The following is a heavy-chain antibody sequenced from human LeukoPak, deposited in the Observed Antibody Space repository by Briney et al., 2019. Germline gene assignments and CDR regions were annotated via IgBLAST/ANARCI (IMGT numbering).Heavy chain of an antibody. V-gene: IGHV1-69*05. CDR3: TRVGFGSGSL. J-gene: IGHJ4*02. Sequence: SVKVSCKASGGTFSSYAISWVRQAPGQGLEWMGGIIPIFGTANYAQKFQGRVTITTDESTSTAYMELRSLRSDDTAVYYCTRVGFGSGSLWGQGTQVTVSS. CDR1: GGTFSSYA. D-gene: IGHD3-10*01. CDR2: IIPIFGTA.